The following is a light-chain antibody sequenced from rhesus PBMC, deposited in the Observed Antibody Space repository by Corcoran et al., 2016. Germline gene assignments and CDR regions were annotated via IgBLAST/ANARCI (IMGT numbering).Light chain of an antibody. CDR2: AAS. CDR1: QSIGSN. J-gene: IGKJ3*01. Sequence: AIQMIQSPSSLSVSVGDTVTITCRASQSIGSNLAWYQQKPGKVPKLLIYAASTLQSEVPSRFSGSGSGTVFTLTISSLQPEDFATYYCQKCDSAPFTFGPGTRLDIK. CDR3: QKCDSAPFT. V-gene: IGKV1-59*02.